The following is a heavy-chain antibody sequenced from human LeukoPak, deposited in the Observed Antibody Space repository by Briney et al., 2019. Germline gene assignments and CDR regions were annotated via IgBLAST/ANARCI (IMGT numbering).Heavy chain of an antibody. CDR3: ATNGKDYYDSSGYVVN. D-gene: IGHD3-22*01. CDR1: GGSISSYY. Sequence: SETLSLTCTVSGGSISSYYWSWIRQPPGKGLEWIGYIYYSGSTNYNPSLKSRVTISVDTSKNQFSLKLSSVTAADTAVYYCATNGKDYYDSSGYVVNWGQGTLVTVSS. CDR2: IYYSGST. J-gene: IGHJ4*02. V-gene: IGHV4-59*12.